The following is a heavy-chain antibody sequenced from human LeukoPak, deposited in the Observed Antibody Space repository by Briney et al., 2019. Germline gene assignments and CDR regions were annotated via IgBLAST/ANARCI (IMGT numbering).Heavy chain of an antibody. CDR3: ATLGRAAGNAFDI. D-gene: IGHD1-26*01. V-gene: IGHV4-59*11. Sequence: MTSETLSLTCSVSGDSISFHFWSWIRQPPGKGLEWIGHTYYCGSTDYNPSLASRVTVSADTSKNQFSLKLSSVTAADTAVYYCATLGRAAGNAFDIWGQGTVVIVSS. CDR1: GDSISFHF. J-gene: IGHJ3*02. CDR2: TYYCGST.